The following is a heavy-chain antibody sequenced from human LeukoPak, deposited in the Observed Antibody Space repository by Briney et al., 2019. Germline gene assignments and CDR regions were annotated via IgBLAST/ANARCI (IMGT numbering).Heavy chain of an antibody. J-gene: IGHJ4*02. CDR3: ARDPKDGYAHLDY. Sequence: GGSLRLSCAASEFTVTNNHMNWVRQAPGKGLEWVSNIFSDRTTYYADSVKGRFTISRDISKNTLYFQMNSLRVEDTAVYYCARDPKDGYAHLDYWGQGTVVTVSS. CDR1: EFTVTNNH. V-gene: IGHV3-66*02. D-gene: IGHD5-24*01. CDR2: IFSDRTT.